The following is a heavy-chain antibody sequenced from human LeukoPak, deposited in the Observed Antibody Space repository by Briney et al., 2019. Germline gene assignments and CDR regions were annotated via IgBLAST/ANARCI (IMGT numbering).Heavy chain of an antibody. Sequence: GGSLRLSCAASGFTFSDAYMHWVRQAPGMGLEWVGRIKKKADGATPDYAAAVKGRFTISRDDSKNTLYLQMNSLETEDTALYYCTRFPFWSHKAANWGHGTLVTVSS. CDR1: GFTFSDAY. V-gene: IGHV3-15*01. CDR2: IKKKADGATP. D-gene: IGHD3-3*01. J-gene: IGHJ4*01. CDR3: TRFPFWSHKAAN.